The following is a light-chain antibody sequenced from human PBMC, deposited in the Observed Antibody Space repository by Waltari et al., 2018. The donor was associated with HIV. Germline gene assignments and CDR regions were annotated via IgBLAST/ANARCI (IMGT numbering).Light chain of an antibody. V-gene: IGLV3-10*01. CDR1: ALPKKY. J-gene: IGLJ2*01. Sequence: SYELTQPPSVSVSPGQTARITCSGDALPKKYPYWYQQKSGQAPVLVIDEDSKRPSGIPGRFSGSSSGTMATLTISGAQVEDEADYYCYSTDSSGNHGVFGGGTKLTVL. CDR3: YSTDSSGNHGV. CDR2: EDS.